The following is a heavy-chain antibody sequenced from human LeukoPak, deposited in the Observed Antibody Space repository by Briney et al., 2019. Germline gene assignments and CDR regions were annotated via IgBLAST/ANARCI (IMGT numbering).Heavy chain of an antibody. CDR1: GHTFTGYY. CDR3: ARAGVPAAIPVGNWFDP. CDR2: INPNSGGT. V-gene: IGHV1-2*02. J-gene: IGHJ5*02. Sequence: ASVKVSCKASGHTFTGYYMHWVRQAPGQGLEWMGWINPNSGGTNYAQKFQGRVTMTRDTSISTAYMGMSRLRSDDTAVYYCARAGVPAAIPVGNWFDPWGQGTLVTVSS. D-gene: IGHD2-2*02.